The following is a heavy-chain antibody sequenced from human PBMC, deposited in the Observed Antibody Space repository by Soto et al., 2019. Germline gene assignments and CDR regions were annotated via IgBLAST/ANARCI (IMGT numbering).Heavy chain of an antibody. CDR2: IHYSGNT. Sequence: SETLSLTCALSGVSISGFYWSWIRQPPGKGLEYLGYIHYSGNTYYNPSLKSRVTVSLDSSKNQFSLKLTSVTAADTAIYYCARGHLWLEDWAQGTLVTVSS. CDR3: ARGHLWLED. D-gene: IGHD3-3*01. V-gene: IGHV4-59*13. J-gene: IGHJ4*02. CDR1: GVSISGFY.